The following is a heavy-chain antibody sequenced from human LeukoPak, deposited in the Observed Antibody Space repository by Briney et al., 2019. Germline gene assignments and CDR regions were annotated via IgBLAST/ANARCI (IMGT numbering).Heavy chain of an antibody. V-gene: IGHV3-23*01. Sequence: GGSLRLSCAASGFTFSSYAMSWVRQAPGKGLEWVSAISGSGGSTYYADSVKGRFTISRDNSKNTLYLQMNSLRAEDTAVYYCAKDSDYYGSGSHNWFDPWGQGTLVTASS. CDR1: GFTFSSYA. J-gene: IGHJ5*02. D-gene: IGHD3-10*01. CDR3: AKDSDYYGSGSHNWFDP. CDR2: ISGSGGST.